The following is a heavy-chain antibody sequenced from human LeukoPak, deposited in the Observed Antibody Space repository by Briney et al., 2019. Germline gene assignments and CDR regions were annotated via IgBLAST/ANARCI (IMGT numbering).Heavy chain of an antibody. Sequence: EASVKVSCKASGYTFTGYYIHWVRQAPGQGLEWMGWINPNSGGTNYARKFQGRVTMTRDTSISTAYMELSRLRSDDTAVYYCARDVGEYCSSVSCYASDYWGQGTLVTVSS. D-gene: IGHD2-2*01. CDR2: INPNSGGT. V-gene: IGHV1-2*02. CDR1: GYTFTGYY. J-gene: IGHJ4*02. CDR3: ARDVGEYCSSVSCYASDY.